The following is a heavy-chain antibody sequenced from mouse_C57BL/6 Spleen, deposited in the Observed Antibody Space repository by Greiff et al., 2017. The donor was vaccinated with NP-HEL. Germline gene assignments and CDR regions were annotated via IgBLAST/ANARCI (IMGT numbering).Heavy chain of an antibody. J-gene: IGHJ1*03. CDR2: INPGSGYT. CDR3: ARAPSSYYSNYDWYFDV. V-gene: IGHV1-7*01. D-gene: IGHD2-5*01. CDR1: GYTFTSYW. Sequence: QVQLKQSGAELAKPGASVKLSCKASGYTFTSYWMHWVKQRPGQGLEWIGYINPGSGYTKYNQKFKDKATLTAAKSSSTAYMQLSSLTYEDSAVYYCARAPSSYYSNYDWYFDVWGTGTTVTVSS.